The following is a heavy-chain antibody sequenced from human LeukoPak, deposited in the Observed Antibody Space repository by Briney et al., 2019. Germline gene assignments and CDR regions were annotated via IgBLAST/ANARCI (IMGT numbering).Heavy chain of an antibody. CDR1: GGSISSSSYY. J-gene: IGHJ4*02. Sequence: SETLSLTCTVSGGSISSSSYYWGWIRQPPGKGLEWIGYIYYSGSTNYNPSLKSRVTISVDTSKNQFSLKLSSVTAADTAVYYCARGTYYYDSSGYYSWGQGTLVTVSS. V-gene: IGHV4-61*05. CDR3: ARGTYYYDSSGYYS. CDR2: IYYSGST. D-gene: IGHD3-22*01.